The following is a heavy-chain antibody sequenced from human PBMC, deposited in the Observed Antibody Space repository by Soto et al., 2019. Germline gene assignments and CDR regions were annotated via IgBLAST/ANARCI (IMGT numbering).Heavy chain of an antibody. J-gene: IGHJ4*02. V-gene: IGHV3-73*01. Sequence: GGSLRLSCATSGFTISATAMHWIRQASGKGLEWVGRIANNAENYAATYAASVKGRFTLSRDESKNTAYLQMNSLKTEDTAVYYCTTDQSSGWYYFDYWGQGTLVTVSS. D-gene: IGHD6-19*01. CDR1: GFTISATA. CDR2: IANNAENYAA. CDR3: TTDQSSGWYYFDY.